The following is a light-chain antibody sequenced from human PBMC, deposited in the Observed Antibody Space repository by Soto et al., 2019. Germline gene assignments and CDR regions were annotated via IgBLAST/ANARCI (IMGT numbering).Light chain of an antibody. V-gene: IGKV4-1*01. CDR3: QQYYTNSWS. Sequence: DIVMTQSPDSLAVSLGERATINCKSSQSVLYSPNNKNYLAWYQHKPGQPPKMLIYWASIRESGVPDRFSGSGSGTDFTLTISSLQSEDVAVYYCQQYYTNSWSFGQGTKLEIK. CDR1: QSVLYSPNNKNY. J-gene: IGKJ1*01. CDR2: WAS.